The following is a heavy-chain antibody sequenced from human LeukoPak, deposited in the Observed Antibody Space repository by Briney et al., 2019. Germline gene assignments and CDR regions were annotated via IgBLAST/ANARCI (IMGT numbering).Heavy chain of an antibody. CDR1: GFTFSSYG. CDR2: ISSSSSYI. V-gene: IGHV3-21*01. D-gene: IGHD2-15*01. J-gene: IGHJ4*02. Sequence: GGSLRLSCAASGFTFSSYGMNWVRQAPGKGLEWVSSISSSSSYIYYADSVKGRFTISRDNAKNSLYLQMNSLRAEDTAVYYCARPPWGYCSGGSCLNWGQGTLVTVSS. CDR3: ARPPWGYCSGGSCLN.